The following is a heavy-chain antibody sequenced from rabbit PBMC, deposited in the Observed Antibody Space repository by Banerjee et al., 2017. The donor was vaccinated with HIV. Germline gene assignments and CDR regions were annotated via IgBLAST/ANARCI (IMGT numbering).Heavy chain of an antibody. CDR2: IYAGSSGDT. Sequence: QEQLEESGGGLVQPEGSLTLTCVASGIDFSSSFWICWVRQAPGKGLEWIACIYAGSSGDTYYATWAKGRFTISKTSSTTVTLQMTSLTAADTATYFCARDLTGVIGWNFKLWGQGTLVTV. J-gene: IGHJ4*01. CDR3: ARDLTGVIGWNFKL. D-gene: IGHD1-1*01. V-gene: IGHV1S45*01. CDR1: GIDFSSSFW.